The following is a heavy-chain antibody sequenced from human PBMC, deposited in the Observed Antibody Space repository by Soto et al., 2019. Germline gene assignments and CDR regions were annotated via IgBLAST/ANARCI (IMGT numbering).Heavy chain of an antibody. J-gene: IGHJ4*02. D-gene: IGHD3-10*01. V-gene: IGHV4-59*01. CDR1: GGSISSYY. CDR2: SDYSGSS. Sequence: SKALSLTCTVSGGSISSYYWSWIRQPPGKGLEWIGYSDYSGSSNYNPSLKSRVTISVDTSKNQFSLKLSSVTAADTAVYYCARDSRITFDYWGQGALVTVSS. CDR3: ARDSRITFDY.